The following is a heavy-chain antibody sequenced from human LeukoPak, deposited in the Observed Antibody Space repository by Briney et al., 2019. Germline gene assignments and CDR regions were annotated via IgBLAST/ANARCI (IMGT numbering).Heavy chain of an antibody. CDR3: ARLSAGLYFDY. CDR2: IYSGGST. J-gene: IGHJ4*02. CDR1: GFTVSSNY. D-gene: IGHD6-19*01. V-gene: IGHV3-66*01. Sequence: GGSLRLSCAASGFTVSSNYMSWVRQAPGKGLEWVSVIYSGGSTYYADSVKGRFTISRDNSKNTLYLQMNSLRAEDTAVYYCARLSAGLYFDYWGQGTLVTVSS.